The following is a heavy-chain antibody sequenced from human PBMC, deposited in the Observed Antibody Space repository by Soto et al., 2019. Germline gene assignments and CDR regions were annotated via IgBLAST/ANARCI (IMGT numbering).Heavy chain of an antibody. D-gene: IGHD6-19*01. CDR2: INHSGST. CDR1: GGSFSGYY. CDR3: ARGVAVAGTVCYGMDV. Sequence: QVQLQQWGAGLLKPSETLSLTCAVYGGSFSGYYWSWIRQPPGKGLEWIGEINHSGSTNYNPSLKSRVNISVDTSKNQFSLKLSSVTAADTAVYYCARGVAVAGTVCYGMDVWGQGTTVTVSS. V-gene: IGHV4-34*01. J-gene: IGHJ6*02.